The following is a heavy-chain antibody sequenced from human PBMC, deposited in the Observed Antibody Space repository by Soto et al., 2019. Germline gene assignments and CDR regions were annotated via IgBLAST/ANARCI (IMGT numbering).Heavy chain of an antibody. CDR2: IYHSGST. V-gene: IGHV4-4*02. J-gene: IGHJ6*02. CDR1: SGSISSSNW. Sequence: SETLSLTCAFSSGSISSSNWWSWVRQPPGKGLEWIGEIYHSGSTNYNPSLKSRVTISVDTSKNQFSLKLSSVTAADTAVYYCARDVGILVDTAMVERNYYYYYGMDVWGQGTTVTVSS. D-gene: IGHD5-18*01. CDR3: ARDVGILVDTAMVERNYYYYYGMDV.